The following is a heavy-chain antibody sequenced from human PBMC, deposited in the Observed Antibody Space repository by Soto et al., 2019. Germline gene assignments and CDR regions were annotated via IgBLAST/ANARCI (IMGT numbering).Heavy chain of an antibody. D-gene: IGHD2-2*01. Sequence: QVQLQESGPGLVKPSQTLSLTCTVSGGSISSGGYYWSWIRQHPGKGLEWIGYIYYSGSTYYNPSLKSRVTISVDTSKNQFSLKLSSVTAADTAVYYCARGKGYCSSTSCYAGYYFDYWGQGTLVTVSS. CDR2: IYYSGST. CDR3: ARGKGYCSSTSCYAGYYFDY. J-gene: IGHJ4*02. V-gene: IGHV4-31*03. CDR1: GGSISSGGYY.